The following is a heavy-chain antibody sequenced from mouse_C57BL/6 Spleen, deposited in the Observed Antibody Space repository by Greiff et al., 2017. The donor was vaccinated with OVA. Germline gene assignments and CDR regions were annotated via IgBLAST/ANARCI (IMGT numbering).Heavy chain of an antibody. V-gene: IGHV5-17*01. CDR1: GFTFSDYG. CDR2: ISSGSSTI. J-gene: IGHJ2*01. D-gene: IGHD2-3*01. CDR3: ATNIYDGYQYYFDY. Sequence: EVNLVESGGGLVKPGGSLKLSCAASGFTFSDYGMHWVRQAPEKGLEWVAYISSGSSTIYYADTVKGRFTISRDNAKNTLFLQMTSLRSEDTAMYYCATNIYDGYQYYFDYWGQGTTLTVSS.